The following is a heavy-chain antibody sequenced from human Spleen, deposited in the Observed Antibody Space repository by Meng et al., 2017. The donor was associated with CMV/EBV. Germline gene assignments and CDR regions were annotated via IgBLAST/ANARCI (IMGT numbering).Heavy chain of an antibody. CDR3: TRGFPGEGLDL. CDR2: LSGDGTTS. D-gene: IGHD7-27*01. J-gene: IGHJ2*01. Sequence: GGSLRLSCAASGFTFDDYAMHWVRQAPGKGLEWVSSLSGDGTTSTYADSVKGRFTISRDDAKNTLYLHMNSLRVEDMAVYFCTRGFPGEGLDLWGRGTLVTVSS. CDR1: GFTFDDYA. V-gene: IGHV3-74*01.